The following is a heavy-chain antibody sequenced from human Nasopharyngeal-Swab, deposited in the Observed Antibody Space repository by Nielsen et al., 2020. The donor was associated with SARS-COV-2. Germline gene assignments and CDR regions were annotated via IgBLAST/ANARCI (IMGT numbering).Heavy chain of an antibody. CDR2: IYYSGST. Sequence: SETLSLTCTVSGGSISSYYWSWIRQPPGKGLEWIGYIYYSGSTYYNPSLKSRVTISVDTSKNQFSLKLSSVTAADTAVYYCARTTLYYYGMDVWGQGTTVTVSS. V-gene: IGHV4-59*06. J-gene: IGHJ6*02. CDR3: ARTTLYYYGMDV. D-gene: IGHD1-7*01. CDR1: GGSISSYY.